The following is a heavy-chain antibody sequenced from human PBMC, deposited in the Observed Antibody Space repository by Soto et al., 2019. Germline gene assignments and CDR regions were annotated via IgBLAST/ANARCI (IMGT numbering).Heavy chain of an antibody. J-gene: IGHJ6*02. CDR3: AREGAAVADTFYYYYGMDV. D-gene: IGHD6-19*01. CDR2: IYTSGST. Sequence: SETLSLTCTVSGGSISSYYWSWIRQPAGEGLEWIGRIYTSGSTNYNPSLKSRVTMSVDTSKNQFSLKLSSVTAADTAVYYCAREGAAVADTFYYYYGMDVWGQGTTVTVSS. CDR1: GGSISSYY. V-gene: IGHV4-4*07.